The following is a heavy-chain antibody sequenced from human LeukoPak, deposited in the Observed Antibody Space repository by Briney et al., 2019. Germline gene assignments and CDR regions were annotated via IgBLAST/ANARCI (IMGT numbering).Heavy chain of an antibody. J-gene: IGHJ4*02. Sequence: SETLSLTCTVSGGSISSGGYYWSWIRQHPGKGLEWIGYIYYSGSTYYNPSLKSRVTISVDTSKNQFSLKLSSVTAADTAVYYCARVLGGPAGGLSLDYWGQGTLVTVSS. CDR2: IYYSGST. D-gene: IGHD3-10*01. CDR3: ARVLGGPAGGLSLDY. V-gene: IGHV4-31*03. CDR1: GGSISSGGYY.